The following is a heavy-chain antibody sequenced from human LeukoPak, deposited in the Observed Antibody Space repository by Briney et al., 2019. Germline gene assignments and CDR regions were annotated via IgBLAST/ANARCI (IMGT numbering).Heavy chain of an antibody. CDR1: GFTFSSYG. CDR2: ISYDGSNK. Sequence: QAGGSLRLSCAASGFTFSSYGMHWVCQAPGKGLEWVAVISYDGSNKYYAASVKGRFTISRDNSKSTLYLQMNSLRAEDTAVYYCWRFGESIALDYWGQGTLVTVSS. V-gene: IGHV3-30*03. CDR3: WRFGESIALDY. J-gene: IGHJ4*02. D-gene: IGHD3-10*01.